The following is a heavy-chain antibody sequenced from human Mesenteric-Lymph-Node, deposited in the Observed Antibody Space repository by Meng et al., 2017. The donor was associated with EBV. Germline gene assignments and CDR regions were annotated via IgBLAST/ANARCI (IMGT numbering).Heavy chain of an antibody. CDR2: IYYSGSA. J-gene: IGHJ2*01. Sequence: QVQLREWGPGLVNPAETLSLTCTVSGGSVSSGSYYWSWIRQPPGKGLEWIGYIYYSGSADYNPSLKSRVTISVDTSKNQFSLKLSSVTAADTAVYYCGRGRTYWYFDLWGRGTLVTVSS. V-gene: IGHV4-61*01. CDR3: GRGRTYWYFDL. CDR1: GGSVSSGSYY.